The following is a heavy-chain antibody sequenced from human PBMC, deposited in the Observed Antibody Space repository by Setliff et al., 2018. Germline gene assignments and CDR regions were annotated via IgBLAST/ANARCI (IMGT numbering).Heavy chain of an antibody. D-gene: IGHD1-26*01. CDR1: GFTFSNYA. Sequence: GGSLRLSCAASGFTFSNYAMGWVRQAPGEGLEWVSSISGSASSTYYADSVKGRFTISRDNSKNTLFLQMLSLRVEDTAVYYCAKGEDFYFFYYMDVWGKGTTVTVSS. CDR3: AKGEDFYFFYYMDV. CDR2: ISGSASST. V-gene: IGHV3-23*01. J-gene: IGHJ6*03.